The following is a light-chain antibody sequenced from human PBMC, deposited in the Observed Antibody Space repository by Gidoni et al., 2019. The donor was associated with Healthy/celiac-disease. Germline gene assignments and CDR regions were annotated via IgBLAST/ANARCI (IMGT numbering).Light chain of an antibody. J-gene: IGKJ2*01. Sequence: EIVMTQSPATLSVSQGERATLSCRASQSVSSNLAWYQQKPGQAPRILIYGASTRATGIPARFSGSGSGTEFTLTISSLQSEDFAVYYCQQYNNWPSYTFGQGTKLEIK. V-gene: IGKV3-15*01. CDR1: QSVSSN. CDR3: QQYNNWPSYT. CDR2: GAS.